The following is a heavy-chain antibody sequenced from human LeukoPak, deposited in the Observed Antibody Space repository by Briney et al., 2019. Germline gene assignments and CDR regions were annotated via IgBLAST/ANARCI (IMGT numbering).Heavy chain of an antibody. CDR3: ARDARGYSGYDDYYYYYGMDV. D-gene: IGHD5-12*01. V-gene: IGHV3-48*04. CDR2: ISSSGSTI. J-gene: IGHJ6*02. CDR1: GFFFNNYG. Sequence: GGSLRLSCAASGFFFNNYGFHWVRQAPGKGLEWVSYISSSGSTIYYADSVKGRFTISRDNAKNSLYLQMNSLRAEDTAVYYCARDARGYSGYDDYYYYYGMDVWGQGTTVTVSS.